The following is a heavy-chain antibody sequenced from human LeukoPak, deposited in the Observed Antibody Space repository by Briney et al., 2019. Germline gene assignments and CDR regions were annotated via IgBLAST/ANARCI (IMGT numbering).Heavy chain of an antibody. J-gene: IGHJ4*02. D-gene: IGHD1-26*01. CDR2: IIPIFGTA. CDR3: AREENSGYFGY. V-gene: IGHV1-69*13. CDR1: GYTFTSYD. Sequence: ASVKVSCKASGYTFTSYDINWVRQATGQGLEWMGGIIPIFGTANYAQKFQGRVTITADESTSTAYMELSSLRSEDTAVYYCAREENSGYFGYWGQGTLVTVSS.